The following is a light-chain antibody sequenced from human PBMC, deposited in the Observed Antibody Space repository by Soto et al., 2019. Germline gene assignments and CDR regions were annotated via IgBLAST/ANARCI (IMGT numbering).Light chain of an antibody. J-gene: IGKJ2*01. V-gene: IGKV3-20*01. CDR3: QQYGASPPYT. Sequence: EIVLTQSPGTLSLSPGERATLSCRASRSFASSYLAWYQHKPGQAPRLLIYAASIRATGVPDRFSGSGSGTDFTLTISRLEPEDSALYYCQQYGASPPYTFGQGTNVDIK. CDR2: AAS. CDR1: RSFASSY.